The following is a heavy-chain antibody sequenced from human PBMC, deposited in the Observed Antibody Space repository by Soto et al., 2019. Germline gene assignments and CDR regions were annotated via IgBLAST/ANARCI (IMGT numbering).Heavy chain of an antibody. J-gene: IGHJ4*02. CDR3: ARESSGSGATFDY. Sequence: SETLSLTCTVSGGSISSYYSSWIRQPPGKGLEWIGYIYYSGSTNYNPSLKSRVTMSVDTSKNQFSLKLSSVTAADTAVYYCARESSGSGATFDYWGQGTLVSVS. V-gene: IGHV4-59*01. D-gene: IGHD3-10*01. CDR2: IYYSGST. CDR1: GGSISSYY.